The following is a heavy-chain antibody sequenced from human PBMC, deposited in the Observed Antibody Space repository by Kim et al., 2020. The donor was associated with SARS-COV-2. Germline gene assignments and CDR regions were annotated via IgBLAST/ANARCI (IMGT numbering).Heavy chain of an antibody. J-gene: IGHJ4*02. CDR3: AREYIYFNEPGPEYYFDD. CDR1: GNTFSGYG. CDR2: IIPYLGIT. V-gene: IGHV1-69*04. Sequence: SVKVSCKTSGNTFSGYGISWVRQAPGRGLEWMGRIIPYLGITNYAQGFQGRVTITADKSTGTAYMEMSSLTSADTAILFCAREYIYFNEPGPEYYFDDWGQGTLIPVP. D-gene: IGHD3-9*01.